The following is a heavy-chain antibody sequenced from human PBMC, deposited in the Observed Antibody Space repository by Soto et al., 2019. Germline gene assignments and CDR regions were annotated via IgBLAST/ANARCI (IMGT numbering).Heavy chain of an antibody. CDR2: LNTYNGNT. D-gene: IGHD1-26*01. Sequence: QVQLVQSGGEVKKPGASVRVSCKASGYTFNNYGISWVRQAPGQGLEWMGWLNTYNGNTNYAQKFQGRVSMTTDTSTSTAYMELRSLRSDDTAVYYCARDVLYRPSGDRRFDPWGQGTLVTVSS. CDR1: GYTFNNYG. J-gene: IGHJ5*02. V-gene: IGHV1-18*01. CDR3: ARDVLYRPSGDRRFDP.